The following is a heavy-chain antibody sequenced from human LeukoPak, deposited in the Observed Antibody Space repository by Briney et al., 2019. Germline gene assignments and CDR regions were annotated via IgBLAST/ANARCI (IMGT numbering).Heavy chain of an antibody. V-gene: IGHV3-30*18. D-gene: IGHD4-17*01. CDR2: ISYDGSNK. CDR3: AKDLRPHFSYGGNDY. Sequence: GRSLRLPCAASGFTFSSYGMHWVRQAPGKGLEWVAVISYDGSNKYYADSVKGRFTISRDNSKNTLYLQMNSLRAEDTAVYYCAKDLRPHFSYGGNDYWGQGTLVTVSS. CDR1: GFTFSSYG. J-gene: IGHJ4*02.